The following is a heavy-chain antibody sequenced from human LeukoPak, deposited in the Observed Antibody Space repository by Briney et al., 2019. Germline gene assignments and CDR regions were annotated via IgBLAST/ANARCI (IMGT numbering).Heavy chain of an antibody. J-gene: IGHJ4*02. CDR2: INHSGST. CDR3: AREGPESAGNY. V-gene: IGHV4-34*01. CDR1: GGSFSGYY. D-gene: IGHD1-1*01. Sequence: SETLSLTCAVYGGSFSGYYWSWIRQPPGEGGEWVGEINHSGSTNYKPSLTSRDTISVDTSKKKCSLTRSSVSAADTPGFYSAREGPESAGNYWGQGTLVTVSS.